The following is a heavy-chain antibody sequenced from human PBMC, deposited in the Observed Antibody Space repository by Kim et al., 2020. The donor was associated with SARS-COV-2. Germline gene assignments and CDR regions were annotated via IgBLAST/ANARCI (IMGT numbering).Heavy chain of an antibody. CDR3: ARDPSRRAPNKERRKEYYYYYMDV. J-gene: IGHJ6*03. D-gene: IGHD1-1*01. Sequence: GGSLRLSCAASGFTFSSYSMNWVRQAPGKGLEWVSSISSSSSYIYYADSVKGRFTISRDNAKNSLYLQMNSLRAEDTAVYYCARDPSRRAPNKERRKEYYYYYMDVWGKGTTVTVSS. V-gene: IGHV3-21*01. CDR2: ISSSSSYI. CDR1: GFTFSSYS.